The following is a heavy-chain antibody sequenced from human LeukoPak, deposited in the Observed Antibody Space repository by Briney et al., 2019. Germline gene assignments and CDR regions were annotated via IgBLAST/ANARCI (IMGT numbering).Heavy chain of an antibody. V-gene: IGHV4-59*08. CDR1: GGSISSYY. CDR2: IYYSGST. Sequence: PSETLSLTCTVSGGSISSYYWSWIRQPPGKGLEWIGYIYYSGSTNYNPSLKSRVTISVDTSKNQFSLKLSSVTAADTAVYYCASHSYGDLYYFDYWGQGTLVTVSS. CDR3: ASHSYGDLYYFDY. J-gene: IGHJ4*02. D-gene: IGHD4-17*01.